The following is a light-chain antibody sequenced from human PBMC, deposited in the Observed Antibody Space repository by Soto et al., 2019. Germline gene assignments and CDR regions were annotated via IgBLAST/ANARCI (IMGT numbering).Light chain of an antibody. Sequence: DIQMTQSPSTLSASVGDRVTITCRASQSISSWLAWYQQKPGKAPKLLIYKASSLESGVPSRFSGSGSGTDFTLTISNLQPEDFATYYCLQDYNYPRTFGQGTKVEIK. V-gene: IGKV1-5*03. CDR3: LQDYNYPRT. J-gene: IGKJ1*01. CDR1: QSISSW. CDR2: KAS.